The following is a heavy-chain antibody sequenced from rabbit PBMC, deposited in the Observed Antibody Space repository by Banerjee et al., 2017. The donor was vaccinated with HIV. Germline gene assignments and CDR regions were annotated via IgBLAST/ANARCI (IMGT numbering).Heavy chain of an antibody. Sequence: QSLEESGGRLVKPDETLTLTCTVSGIDLSSNAMCWVRQAPGKGLEWIACINAGSRANTYYAGWAKGRFTISKTSSTTVTLQMTSLTAADTATYFCARDLAGVIGWNFNLWGQGTLVTVS. D-gene: IGHD4-1*01. CDR3: ARDLAGVIGWNFNL. CDR2: INAGSRANT. V-gene: IGHV1S40*01. J-gene: IGHJ4*01. CDR1: GIDLSSNA.